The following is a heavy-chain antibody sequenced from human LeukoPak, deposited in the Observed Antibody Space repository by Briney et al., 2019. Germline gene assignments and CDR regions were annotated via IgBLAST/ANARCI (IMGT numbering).Heavy chain of an antibody. CDR3: AAPDCSSTSCYTDYYYYMDV. CDR2: FDPEDGET. V-gene: IGHV1-24*01. CDR1: GYTLTELT. D-gene: IGHD2-2*02. Sequence: ASVKVSCKVSGYTLTELTMHWVRQAPGKGLEWMGGFDPEDGETIYAQKFQGRVTMTRDTSISTAYMELSRLRSDDTAVYYCAAPDCSSTSCYTDYYYYMDVWGKGTTVTVSS. J-gene: IGHJ6*03.